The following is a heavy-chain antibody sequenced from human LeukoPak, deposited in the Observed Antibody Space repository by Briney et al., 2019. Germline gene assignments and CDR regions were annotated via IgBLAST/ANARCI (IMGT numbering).Heavy chain of an antibody. CDR2: IYYSGST. V-gene: IGHV4-30-4*07. Sequence: PSETLSLTCTVSGYSISSGYSWSWIRPPPGKGLEWIGYIYYSGSTYYNPSLKSRVTISVDTSKNQFSLKLSSVTAADTAVYYCARKGNDYVWGSYDYWGQGTLVTVSS. D-gene: IGHD3-16*01. CDR1: GYSISSGYS. J-gene: IGHJ4*02. CDR3: ARKGNDYVWGSYDY.